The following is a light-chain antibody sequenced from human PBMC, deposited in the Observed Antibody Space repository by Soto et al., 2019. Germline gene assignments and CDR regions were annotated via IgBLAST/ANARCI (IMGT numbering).Light chain of an antibody. Sequence: ESVLTQSPGTVSLSPGERAPLSCGARQSVSSNLAWYQQKPGQAPRLLIYGASTRATGIPDRFSGSGSGTDVTLTISRLEPEDFAVYYCQQRSNWPPITFGQGTRLEIK. V-gene: IGKV3D-20*02. CDR1: QSVSSN. CDR3: QQRSNWPPIT. J-gene: IGKJ5*01. CDR2: GAS.